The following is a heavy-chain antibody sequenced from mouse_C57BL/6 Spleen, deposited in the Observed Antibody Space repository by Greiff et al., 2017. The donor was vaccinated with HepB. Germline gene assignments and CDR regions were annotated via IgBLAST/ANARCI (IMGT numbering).Heavy chain of an antibody. Sequence: QVQLQQPGAELVRPGSSVKLSCKASGYTFTSYWMDWVKQRPGQGLEWIGNIYPSDSETHYNQKFKDKATLTVDKSSSTAYMQLSSLTSEDSAVYYCARRDDYDRYWYFDVWGTGTTVTVSS. V-gene: IGHV1-61*01. CDR3: ARRDDYDRYWYFDV. CDR2: IYPSDSET. D-gene: IGHD2-4*01. CDR1: GYTFTSYW. J-gene: IGHJ1*03.